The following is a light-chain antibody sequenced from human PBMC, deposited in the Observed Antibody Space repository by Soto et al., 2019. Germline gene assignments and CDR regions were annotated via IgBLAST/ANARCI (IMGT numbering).Light chain of an antibody. Sequence: EIVMTQSPATLSVSPGERATLSCRASQSVSSNLAWYQQKPGQAPRLLIYYASTRDTGIPARFSGSGSGTEFTLTIRSLQSEDFAVYYCQQYNNWPPSWTFGQGTKVDIK. J-gene: IGKJ1*01. CDR3: QQYNNWPPSWT. CDR1: QSVSSN. CDR2: YAS. V-gene: IGKV3-15*01.